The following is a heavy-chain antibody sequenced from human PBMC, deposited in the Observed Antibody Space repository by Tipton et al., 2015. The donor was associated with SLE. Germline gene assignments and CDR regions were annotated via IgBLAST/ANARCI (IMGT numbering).Heavy chain of an antibody. V-gene: IGHV1-2*06. J-gene: IGHJ4*02. CDR1: GYTFTGYY. D-gene: IGHD3-3*01. CDR3: ARDRYLYYDFWSGYDY. Sequence: QSGAEVKKPGASVKVSCKASGYTFTGYYMHWVRQAPGQGLEWMGRINPNSGGTNYAQKFQGRVTMTRDTSISTAYMELSRLRSDDTAVYYCARDRYLYYDFWSGYDYWGQGTLVTVSS. CDR2: INPNSGGT.